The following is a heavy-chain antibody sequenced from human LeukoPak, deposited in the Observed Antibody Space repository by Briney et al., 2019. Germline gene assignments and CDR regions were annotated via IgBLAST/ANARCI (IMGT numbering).Heavy chain of an antibody. CDR2: IRYDGSNK. V-gene: IGHV3-30*02. D-gene: IGHD2-15*01. CDR3: AKDQRYCSGGSCLDWFDP. J-gene: IGHJ5*02. Sequence: GGSLRLSCAASGFTFSSYSMNWVRQAPGKGLEWVAFIRYDGSNKYYADSVKGRFTISRDNSKNTLYLQMNSLRAEDTAVYYCAKDQRYCSGGSCLDWFDPWGQGTLVTVSS. CDR1: GFTFSSYS.